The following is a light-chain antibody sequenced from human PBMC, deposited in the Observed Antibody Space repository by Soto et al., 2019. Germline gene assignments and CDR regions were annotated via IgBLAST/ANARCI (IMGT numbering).Light chain of an antibody. CDR1: QSISSW. CDR3: QQYNSYST. J-gene: IGKJ1*01. V-gene: IGKV1-5*03. Sequence: DIQMTQSPSTLSASVGDRVTITCRASQSISSWLAWYQQKPGKAPTLLIYKASSLESGVPSRFSGSGSGTEFTLTISSMQPDDFETYYCQQYNSYSTFGQGTKVEIK. CDR2: KAS.